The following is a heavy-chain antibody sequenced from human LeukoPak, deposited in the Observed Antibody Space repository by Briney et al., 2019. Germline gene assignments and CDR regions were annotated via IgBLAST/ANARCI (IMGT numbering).Heavy chain of an antibody. J-gene: IGHJ4*02. CDR1: GYTFTGYY. CDR2: INPNSGGT. V-gene: IGHV1-2*02. CDR3: ARVSTGATYSSHVLGY. D-gene: IGHD4-23*01. Sequence: ASVKVSCKASGYTFTGYYMHWVRQAPGQGLEWMGWINPNSGGTNYAQKFQGRVTMTRDTSISTAYMELSRLRSDDTAVYYCARVSTGATYSSHVLGYWGQGTLVTVSS.